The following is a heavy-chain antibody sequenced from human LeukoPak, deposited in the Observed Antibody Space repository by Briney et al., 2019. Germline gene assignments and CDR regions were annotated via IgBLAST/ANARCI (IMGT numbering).Heavy chain of an antibody. CDR1: GYTFTSYG. CDR2: ISAYNGNT. D-gene: IGHD3-3*01. CDR3: ARAGETIFGAPNWFDP. V-gene: IGHV1-18*01. J-gene: IGHJ5*02. Sequence: ASVKVSCKASGYTFTSYGISWVRQAPGQGLEWMGWISAYNGNTNYAQKLQGRVTMTTDASTSTAYMELRSLRSDDTAVYYCARAGETIFGAPNWFDPWGQGTLVTVSS.